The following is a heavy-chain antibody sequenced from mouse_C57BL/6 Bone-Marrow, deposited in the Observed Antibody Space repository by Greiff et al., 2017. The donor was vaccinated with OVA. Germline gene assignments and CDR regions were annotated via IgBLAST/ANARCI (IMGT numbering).Heavy chain of an antibody. D-gene: IGHD2-3*01. CDR2: IYPGNSDT. V-gene: IGHV1-5*01. J-gene: IGHJ3*01. CDR3: TVIYDGYYWFAY. Sequence: DVKLQESGTVLARPGASVKMSCKTSGYTFTSYWMHWVKQRPGQGLEWIGAIYPGNSDTSYNQKFKGKAKLTAVTSASTAYMELSSLTNEDSAVYYCTVIYDGYYWFAYWGQGTLVTVSA. CDR1: GYTFTSYW.